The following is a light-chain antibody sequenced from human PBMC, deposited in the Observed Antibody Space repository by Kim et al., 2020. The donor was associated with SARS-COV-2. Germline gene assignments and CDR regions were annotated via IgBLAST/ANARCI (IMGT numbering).Light chain of an antibody. CDR1: SNDVGDYNF. Sequence: GQSITIACTATSNDVGDYNFVAWYQQHPGKAPKLIIFDVDRRPSGVSNRFSGSKSGHTASLFITGLQAADEADYFCCSYTGTFTWVFGGGTQLTVL. J-gene: IGLJ2*01. V-gene: IGLV2-14*03. CDR3: CSYTGTFTWV. CDR2: DVD.